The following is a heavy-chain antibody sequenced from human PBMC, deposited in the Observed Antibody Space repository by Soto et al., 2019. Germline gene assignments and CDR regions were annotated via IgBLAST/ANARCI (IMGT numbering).Heavy chain of an antibody. V-gene: IGHV1-3*01. CDR3: ARAWGLGQQLVRVGWFDP. Sequence: QVQLVQSGAEVKKPGASVKVSCKASGYTFTSYAMHWVRQTPGQRLEWMGWINAGNGNTKYSQKFQGRVTITRDTSASTAYMELSSLRSEDTAVYYCARAWGLGQQLVRVGWFDPWGQGTLVTVSS. CDR1: GYTFTSYA. J-gene: IGHJ5*02. CDR2: INAGNGNT. D-gene: IGHD6-13*01.